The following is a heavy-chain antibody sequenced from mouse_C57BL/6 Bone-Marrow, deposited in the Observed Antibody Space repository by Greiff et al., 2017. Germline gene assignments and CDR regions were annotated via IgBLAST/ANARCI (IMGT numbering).Heavy chain of an antibody. V-gene: IGHV14-2*01. CDR2: IDPEDGET. CDR1: GFNIKDYY. Sequence: EVQLQQSGAELVKPGASVKLSCTASGFNIKDYYMHWVKQRTEQGLEWIGRIDPEDGETKYAPKFQGKATLTADTSSNTAYLQLSSLTSEDTAVYYCGRGDSNYDAMDYWGQGTSVTVSS. J-gene: IGHJ4*01. CDR3: GRGDSNYDAMDY. D-gene: IGHD2-5*01.